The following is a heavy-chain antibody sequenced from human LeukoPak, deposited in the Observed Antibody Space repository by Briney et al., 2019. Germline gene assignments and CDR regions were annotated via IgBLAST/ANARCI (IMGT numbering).Heavy chain of an antibody. CDR1: GGSISSYY. CDR2: IYYSGST. D-gene: IGHD5-12*01. CDR3: ARVNSGYDWARYYYYYYMDV. Sequence: SETLSLNCTVSGGSISSYYWSWIRQPPGKGLEWIGYIYYSGSTNYNPSLKSRVTISVDTSKNQFSLKLSSVTAADTAVYYCARVNSGYDWARYYYYYYMDVWGKGTTVTVSS. V-gene: IGHV4-59*01. J-gene: IGHJ6*03.